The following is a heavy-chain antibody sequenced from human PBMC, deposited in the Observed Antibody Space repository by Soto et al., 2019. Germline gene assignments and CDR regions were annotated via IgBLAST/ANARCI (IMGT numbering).Heavy chain of an antibody. CDR2: TYYRSKWYN. CDR1: GDSVSSNSAA. J-gene: IGHJ6*02. D-gene: IGHD6-13*01. Sequence: SPTLSLPCAISGDSVSSNSAAWNWIRQSPSRGLEWLGRTYYRSKWYNDYAVSVKSRITINPDTSKNQFSLQLNSVTPEDTAVYYCAREYSSSWYYYYGMDVWGQGTTVTV. V-gene: IGHV6-1*01. CDR3: AREYSSSWYYYYGMDV.